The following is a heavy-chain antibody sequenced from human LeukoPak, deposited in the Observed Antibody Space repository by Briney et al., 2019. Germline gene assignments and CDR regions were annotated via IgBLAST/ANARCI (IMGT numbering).Heavy chain of an antibody. Sequence: PGGSLRLSCAASGFTFSSSRMHWVRQAPGEGLEYGSAISPDGSGTYYANSVKGRITISRDNSRNTLYLQMGSLRADDMAVYYCARRGPSGGYDYWGQGTLVTVSS. V-gene: IGHV3-64*01. J-gene: IGHJ4*02. CDR1: GFTFSSSR. CDR3: ARRGPSGGYDY. D-gene: IGHD5-12*01. CDR2: ISPDGSGT.